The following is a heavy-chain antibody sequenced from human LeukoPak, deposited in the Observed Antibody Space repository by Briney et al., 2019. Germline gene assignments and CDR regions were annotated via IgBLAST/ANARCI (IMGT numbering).Heavy chain of an antibody. D-gene: IGHD3-22*01. J-gene: IGHJ3*01. CDR2: IFSGGST. CDR3: ARDVNFYDSILSL. CDR1: GGSITTYY. V-gene: IGHV4-4*07. Sequence: SETLSLTCTVSGGSITTYYWSWIRQPAGKGLEWIGRIFSGGSTKYNPSLKSRVTMSVDKSNNQFSLKLRSVTAADAAVYYCARDVNFYDSILSLWGHGTIVAVSS.